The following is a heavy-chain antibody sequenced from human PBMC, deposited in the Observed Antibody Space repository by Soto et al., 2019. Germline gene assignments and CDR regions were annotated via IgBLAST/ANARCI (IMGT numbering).Heavy chain of an antibody. Sequence: ASVKVSCKASGYTFTSYYMRWVRQAPGQGLEWMGIINPSGGSTSYAQKFQGRVTMTRDTSTSTVYMELSSLRSEDTAVYYCARGDYSYGYQRTHNWFDPWGQGTLVTVSS. CDR1: GYTFTSYY. V-gene: IGHV1-46*01. CDR2: INPSGGST. CDR3: ARGDYSYGYQRTHNWFDP. D-gene: IGHD5-18*01. J-gene: IGHJ5*02.